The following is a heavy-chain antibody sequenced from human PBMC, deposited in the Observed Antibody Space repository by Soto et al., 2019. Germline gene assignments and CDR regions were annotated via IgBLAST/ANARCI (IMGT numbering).Heavy chain of an antibody. Sequence: GGSLRLSCAASGFTFSSYAMSWVRQAPGKGLEWVSAISGSGGSTYYADSVEGRFTISRDNSKNTLYLQMNSLRAEDTAVYYCAKVVGIAAAGTGNYGMDVWGQGTTVTVCS. J-gene: IGHJ6*02. D-gene: IGHD6-13*01. V-gene: IGHV3-23*01. CDR1: GFTFSSYA. CDR3: AKVVGIAAAGTGNYGMDV. CDR2: ISGSGGST.